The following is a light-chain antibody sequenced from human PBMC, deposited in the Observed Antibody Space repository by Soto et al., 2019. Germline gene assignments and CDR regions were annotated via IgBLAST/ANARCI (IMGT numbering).Light chain of an antibody. J-gene: IGKJ1*01. CDR1: QTISSW. CDR2: KAS. CDR3: QHYNSYSEA. V-gene: IGKV1-5*03. Sequence: DIQMTQSPSTLSGSVGDRVTITSRASQTISSWLDWYQQKPGKAPKLLIYKASTLKSGVPSRFSGTGSGTEFTLTISSLQPDDFATYYCQHYNSYSEAFGQGTKVDIK.